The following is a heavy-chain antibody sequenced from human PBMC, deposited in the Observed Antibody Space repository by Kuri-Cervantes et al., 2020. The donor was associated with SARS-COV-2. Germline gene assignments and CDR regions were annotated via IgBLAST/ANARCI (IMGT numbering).Heavy chain of an antibody. CDR2: IRSKANSYAT. V-gene: IGHV3-73*01. CDR3: TSVYYDFWSGYYGAFDI. J-gene: IGHJ3*02. Sequence: GGSLRLSCAASGFTFDDYAMHWVRQASGKGLEWVGRIRSKANSYATAYAASVKGRFTISRDDSKNTAYLQMNSLKTEDTAVYYCTSVYYDFWSGYYGAFDIWGQGTMVTVSS. CDR1: GFTFDDYA. D-gene: IGHD3-3*01.